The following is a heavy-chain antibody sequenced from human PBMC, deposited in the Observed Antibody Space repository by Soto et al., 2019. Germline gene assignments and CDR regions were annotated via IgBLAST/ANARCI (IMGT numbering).Heavy chain of an antibody. CDR1: GYTFTGYY. J-gene: IGHJ6*02. D-gene: IGHD1-26*01. CDR2: INPNSGGT. Sequence: GASVKVSCKASGYTFTGYYMHWVRQAPGQGLEWMGCINPNSGGTNYAQKFQGRVTMTRDTSISTAYMELSRLRSDDTAVYYCARPREGDYYYGMDVWGQGTTVTVSS. CDR3: ARPREGDYYYGMDV. V-gene: IGHV1-2*02.